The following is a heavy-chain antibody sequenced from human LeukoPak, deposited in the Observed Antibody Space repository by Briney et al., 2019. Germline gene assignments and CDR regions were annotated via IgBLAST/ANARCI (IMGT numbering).Heavy chain of an antibody. J-gene: IGHJ6*02. D-gene: IGHD5-18*01. CDR1: GGTFSSYA. CDR3: ARDKQMQLWSGYPGMDV. V-gene: IGHV1-69*04. Sequence: SVKVSCKASGGTFSSYAISWVRQAPGQGLEWMERIIPIFGIANYAQKFQGRVTITADKSTSTAYMELSSLRSEDTAVYYCARDKQMQLWSGYPGMDVWGQGTTVTVSS. CDR2: IIPIFGIA.